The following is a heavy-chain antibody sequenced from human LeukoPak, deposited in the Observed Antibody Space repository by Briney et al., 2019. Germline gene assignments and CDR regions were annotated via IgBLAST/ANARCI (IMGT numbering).Heavy chain of an antibody. J-gene: IGHJ4*02. D-gene: IGHD3-22*01. V-gene: IGHV1-69*04. Sequence: SVKVSCKASGGTFSSYAISWVRQAPGQGLEWMGRIIPILGIANYAQKFQGRVTVTADKSTSTAYMELSSLRSEDTAVYYCARLDSSGYPPDYWGQGTLVTVSS. CDR1: GGTFSSYA. CDR3: ARLDSSGYPPDY. CDR2: IIPILGIA.